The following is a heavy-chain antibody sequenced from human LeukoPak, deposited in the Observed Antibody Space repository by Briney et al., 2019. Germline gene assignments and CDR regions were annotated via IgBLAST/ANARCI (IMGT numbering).Heavy chain of an antibody. CDR2: MNPNSGNT. J-gene: IGHJ6*02. CDR1: GYTFTSYD. CDR3: AGLLRYFDWPIYYYYGMDV. Sequence: ASVKVSCKASGYTFTSYDINWVRQATGQGLEWMGWMNPNSGNTGYAQKFQGRVTMTRNTSISTAYMELSSLRSEDTAVYYCAGLLRYFDWPIYYYYGMDVWGQGTTVTVSS. V-gene: IGHV1-8*02. D-gene: IGHD3-9*01.